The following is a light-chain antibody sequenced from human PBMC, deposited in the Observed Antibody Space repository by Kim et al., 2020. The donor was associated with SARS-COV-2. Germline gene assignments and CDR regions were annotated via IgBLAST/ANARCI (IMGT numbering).Light chain of an antibody. CDR1: QSISSW. Sequence: SASGGDRVTITCRDSQSISSWLAWYQQKPGKAPKLLIYKASSLESGVPSRFSGTGSETEFTLTISSLQPDDFATYYCQQYNSYSYSFGQGTKLEI. CDR2: KAS. J-gene: IGKJ2*03. CDR3: QQYNSYSYS. V-gene: IGKV1-5*03.